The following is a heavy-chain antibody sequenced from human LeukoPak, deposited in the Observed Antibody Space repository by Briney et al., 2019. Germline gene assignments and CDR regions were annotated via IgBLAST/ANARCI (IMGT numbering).Heavy chain of an antibody. CDR2: INPNSGET. D-gene: IGHD6-19*01. V-gene: IGHV1-2*02. J-gene: IGHJ5*02. CDR1: GYIFTGYY. CDR3: ALYSSGWTPTGFDP. Sequence: ASVKVSCKASGYIFTGYYMHWVRQAPGQGLEWMGWINPNSGETRYAQKFQGRVTMTRDTSISTAHMELSRLRSDETAVYYCALYSSGWTPTGFDPWGQGTLVTVSS.